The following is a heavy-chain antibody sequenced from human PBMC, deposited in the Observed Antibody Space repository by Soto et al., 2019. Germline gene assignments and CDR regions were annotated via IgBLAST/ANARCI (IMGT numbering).Heavy chain of an antibody. CDR3: ARGDRGGSGSPASYYYSGWDV. V-gene: IGHV3-23*01. D-gene: IGHD3-10*01. Sequence: DVQLLESGGHWVQPGGSLRLSCSASGFTLSSYAMSWVRQAPGKVLEWVSSISAGGDMTYNSDSVRGRFTISRDNSNNALFLQMHNLRIEDTALYYCARGDRGGSGSPASYYYSGWDVWGQGATVIVS. CDR1: GFTLSSYA. J-gene: IGHJ6*02. CDR2: ISAGGDMT.